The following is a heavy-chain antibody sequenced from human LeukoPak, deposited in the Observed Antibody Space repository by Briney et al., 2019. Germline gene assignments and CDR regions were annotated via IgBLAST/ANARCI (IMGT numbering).Heavy chain of an antibody. CDR2: MNPNSGNT. J-gene: IGHJ5*02. Sequence: ASVKVSCKASGYTFTSYDINWVRQATGQGLEWMGWMNPNSGNTGYAQKFQGRVTMTRNTSISTAYTELSSLRSEDTAVYYCARYITMVRGVIEKSPYNWFDPWGQGTLVTVSS. V-gene: IGHV1-8*01. D-gene: IGHD3-10*01. CDR3: ARYITMVRGVIEKSPYNWFDP. CDR1: GYTFTSYD.